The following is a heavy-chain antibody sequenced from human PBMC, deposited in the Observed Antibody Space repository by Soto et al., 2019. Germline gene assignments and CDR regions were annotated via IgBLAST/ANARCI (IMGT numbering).Heavy chain of an antibody. D-gene: IGHD2-2*01. V-gene: IGHV4-39*01. Sequence: LEILSLTCTVSGGSISSSCCYWGWIRQPPGKVLEWIGSFYYSGSTYYNPSLKSRVTISVDTSKNQFSLKLSSVTAADTAVYYCARPAYCSGPSCYGRHFDYWGQGTLVTVSS. CDR3: ARPAYCSGPSCYGRHFDY. CDR2: FYYSGST. CDR1: GGSISSSCCY. J-gene: IGHJ4*02.